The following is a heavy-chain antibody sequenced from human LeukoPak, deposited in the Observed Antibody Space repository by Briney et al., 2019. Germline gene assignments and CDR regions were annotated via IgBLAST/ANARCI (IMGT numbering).Heavy chain of an antibody. D-gene: IGHD3-22*01. J-gene: IGHJ3*02. CDR2: ISSSSSYI. CDR3: ARGPGNYYDSSGYGFAFDI. Sequence: GGSLRLSCAASGFTFSSYSMNWVRQAPGKGLEWVSSISSSSSYIYYADSVKGRFTISRDNSKNTLYLQMNSLRAEDTAVYYCARGPGNYYDSSGYGFAFDIWGQGTMVTVSS. V-gene: IGHV3-21*01. CDR1: GFTFSSYS.